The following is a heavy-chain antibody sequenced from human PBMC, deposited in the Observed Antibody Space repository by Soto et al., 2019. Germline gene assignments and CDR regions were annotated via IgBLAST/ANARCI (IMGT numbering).Heavy chain of an antibody. D-gene: IGHD6-19*01. Sequence: GVCLRLSCAASGFLFLNYGIHWVRQAPGTGLEWVALIWYDGSNKYYADSVKGRFIVSRDDTNNTVYLQLNSLTADDTAIYYCAGDGGVAGSQDFWG. CDR2: IWYDGSNK. J-gene: IGHJ6*01. CDR1: GFLFLNYG. CDR3: AGDGGVAGSQDF. V-gene: IGHV3-33*01.